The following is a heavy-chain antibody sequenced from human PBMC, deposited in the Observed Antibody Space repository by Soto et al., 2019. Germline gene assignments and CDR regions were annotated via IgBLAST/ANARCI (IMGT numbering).Heavy chain of an antibody. J-gene: IGHJ4*02. CDR1: GFTFTSYG. CDR2: IRGDGGQT. V-gene: IGHV3-23*01. Sequence: GGSLRLSCTASGFTFTSYGMGWVRQAPGKGLQWVSTIRGDGGQTHYTDSVKGRFSISRDNSKNTVYLQMDSLRAEDTAMYFCARDVGLDSDDFFAYWGQGTQVTVS. CDR3: ARDVGLDSDDFFAY. D-gene: IGHD3-9*01.